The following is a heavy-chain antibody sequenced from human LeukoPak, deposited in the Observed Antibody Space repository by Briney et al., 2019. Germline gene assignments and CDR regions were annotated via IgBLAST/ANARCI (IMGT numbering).Heavy chain of an antibody. D-gene: IGHD2-2*01. V-gene: IGHV1-2*02. CDR2: INPNSGGT. J-gene: IGHJ6*03. CDR3: ASEVLPAATYMDV. CDR1: GYTFTGYY. Sequence: ASVKVSCKASGYTFTGYYMHWVRQAPGEGLEWVGWINPNSGGTNYAQKFQGRVTMTRDTSISTAYMELSRLRSDDTAVYYCASEVLPAATYMDVWGKGTTVTISS.